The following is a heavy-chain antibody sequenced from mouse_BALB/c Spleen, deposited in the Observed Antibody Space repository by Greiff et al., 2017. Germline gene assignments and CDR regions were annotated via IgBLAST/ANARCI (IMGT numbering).Heavy chain of an antibody. CDR3: ARSVVPGYFDY. J-gene: IGHJ2*01. D-gene: IGHD1-1*01. CDR2: ISTYYGDA. V-gene: IGHV1S137*01. CDR1: GYTFTDYA. Sequence: VKLQESGAELVRPGVSVKISCKGSGYTFTDYAMHWVKQSHAKSLEWIGVISTYYGDASYNQKFKGKATMTVDKSSSTAYMELARLTSEDSAIYYCARSVVPGYFDYWGQGTTLTVSS.